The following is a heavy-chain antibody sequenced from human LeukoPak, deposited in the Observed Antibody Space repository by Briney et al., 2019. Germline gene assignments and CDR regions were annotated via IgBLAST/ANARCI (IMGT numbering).Heavy chain of an antibody. J-gene: IGHJ4*02. D-gene: IGHD6-13*01. Sequence: ASVKVSCKASAYTFTGYYMRWVRQAPGQGLEWMGWINPNSGGTNYAQKFQGRVTMTRDTSISTAYMELSRLRSDDTAVYYCARDVAAAVSPTFDYWGQGSLVTVSS. V-gene: IGHV1-2*02. CDR1: AYTFTGYY. CDR2: INPNSGGT. CDR3: ARDVAAAVSPTFDY.